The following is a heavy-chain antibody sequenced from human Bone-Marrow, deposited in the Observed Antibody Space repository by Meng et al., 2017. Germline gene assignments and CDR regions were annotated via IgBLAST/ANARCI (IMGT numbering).Heavy chain of an antibody. Sequence: GESLKISCQCSGYSFTSYWIGWVRQMPGKGLEWMGIIYPGDSGTRYSPSFQGQVTISADKSISTAYLQWSSLKASDTAMYYCARVIVPVAARPDEVGLLSWFDPWGHGTPVTVSS. CDR3: ARVIVPVAARPDEVGLLSWFDP. J-gene: IGHJ5*02. V-gene: IGHV5-51*01. CDR2: IYPGDSGT. D-gene: IGHD6-6*01. CDR1: GYSFTSYW.